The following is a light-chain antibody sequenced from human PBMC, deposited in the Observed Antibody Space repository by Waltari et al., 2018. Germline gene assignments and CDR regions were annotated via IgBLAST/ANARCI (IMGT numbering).Light chain of an antibody. V-gene: IGKV3-15*01. CDR2: GAS. J-gene: IGKJ2*01. CDR3: QQYKNWPPMYT. Sequence: EIVMTQSPPTLSVSPGERATLSCRASQSVSSNLAWYQHKPGQAPRLLIYGASTRATGIPARFSGSGSGTGFTLTISSLQSEDFAVYYCQQYKNWPPMYTFGQGTKLEIK. CDR1: QSVSSN.